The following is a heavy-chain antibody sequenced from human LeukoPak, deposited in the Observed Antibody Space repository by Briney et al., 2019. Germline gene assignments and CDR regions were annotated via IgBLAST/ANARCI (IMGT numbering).Heavy chain of an antibody. J-gene: IGHJ5*02. D-gene: IGHD3-10*01. V-gene: IGHV4-38-2*01. CDR1: GYSIISGYY. Sequence: PSATLSLTCAVSGYSIISGYYWGWIRQPPGRGLEGIGSIYHSGSTYYNPSLKSRVTISVDTSKNQFSLKLSSVTAADTAVYYCARGAQGSGHWFDPWGQGTLVTVSS. CDR2: IYHSGST. CDR3: ARGAQGSGHWFDP.